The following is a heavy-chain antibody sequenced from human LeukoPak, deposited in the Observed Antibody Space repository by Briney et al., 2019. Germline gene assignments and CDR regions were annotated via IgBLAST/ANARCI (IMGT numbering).Heavy chain of an antibody. CDR2: INPNSGGT. D-gene: IGHD5-18*01. J-gene: IGHJ4*02. CDR3: ARARRSVVDTAYFDY. V-gene: IGHV1-2*02. Sequence: ASVKVSCKASGYTFTGYYMHWVRQAPGQGLEWMGWINPNSGGTNYAQKFQGRVTMTRDTSISTAYMELSRLRSDDTAVYYCARARRSVVDTAYFDYWGQGTLVTVSS. CDR1: GYTFTGYY.